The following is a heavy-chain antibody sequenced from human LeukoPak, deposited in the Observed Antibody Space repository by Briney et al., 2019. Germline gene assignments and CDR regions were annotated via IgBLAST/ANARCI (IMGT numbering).Heavy chain of an antibody. CDR3: ARVFSSSWYVHAFDI. CDR2: ISAYNGNT. D-gene: IGHD6-13*01. J-gene: IGHJ3*02. Sequence: ASVKVSCTASGYTFTSYGISWVRQAPGQGLEWMGWISAYNGNTNYAQKLQGRVTMTTDTSTSTAYMELRSLRSDDTAVYYCARVFSSSWYVHAFDIWGQGTMVTVSS. V-gene: IGHV1-18*01. CDR1: GYTFTSYG.